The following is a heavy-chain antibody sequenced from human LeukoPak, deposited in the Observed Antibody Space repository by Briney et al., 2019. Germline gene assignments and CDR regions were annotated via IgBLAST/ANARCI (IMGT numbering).Heavy chain of an antibody. J-gene: IGHJ5*02. D-gene: IGHD7-27*01. Sequence: IINPSDSSTSYAQKFQGRVTMTRDTSTSTVYMELSSLRSEDTAVYYCARGGVAKLGPLDLWGQGTLVTVSS. V-gene: IGHV1-46*01. CDR2: INPSDSST. CDR3: ARGGVAKLGPLDL.